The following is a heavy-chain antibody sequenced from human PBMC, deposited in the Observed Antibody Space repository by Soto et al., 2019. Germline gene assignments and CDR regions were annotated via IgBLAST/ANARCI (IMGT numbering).Heavy chain of an antibody. CDR2: IYTSGST. D-gene: IGHD5-12*01. CDR3: ARERREEIHDGYDIDY. V-gene: IGHV4-4*07. CDR1: GGSISNYY. Sequence: SETLSLTCTVSGGSISNYYWSWVRQPAGKGLEWIGRIYTSGSTDYNPSLKSRVTISIDTSKNQFSLKVTSMTAADTAVYYCARERREEIHDGYDIDYWGQGTLVTVSS. J-gene: IGHJ4*02.